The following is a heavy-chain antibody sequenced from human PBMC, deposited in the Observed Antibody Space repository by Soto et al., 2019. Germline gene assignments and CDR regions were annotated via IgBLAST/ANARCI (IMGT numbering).Heavy chain of an antibody. D-gene: IGHD3-3*01. CDR1: GGAINSYY. V-gene: IGHV4-4*07. CDR3: ARGQRFSDWFDP. CDR2: IYSSGST. J-gene: IGHJ5*02. Sequence: PSETLSLTCTVSGGAINSYYWTWIRQPAGKGLEWIGRIYSSGSTKYNPSLQSRVTMSLDTSKNQFSLRLTSVTAADTAVYYCARGQRFSDWFDPWGQGTLVTVS.